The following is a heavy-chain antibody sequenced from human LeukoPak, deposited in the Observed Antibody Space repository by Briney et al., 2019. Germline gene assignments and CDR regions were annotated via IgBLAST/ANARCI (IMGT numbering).Heavy chain of an antibody. CDR3: AREWEGPRTFNI. D-gene: IGHD1-26*01. CDR1: GGSISSYY. V-gene: IGHV4-59*01. CDR2: IYYSGST. J-gene: IGHJ3*02. Sequence: SETLSLTCTVSGGSISSYYWSWLRQPPGKGLEWIGYIYYSGSTNYNPSLKSRVTISLDTSKNQFSLKLSSVTAADTAVYYCAREWEGPRTFNIWGQGTMVTVSS.